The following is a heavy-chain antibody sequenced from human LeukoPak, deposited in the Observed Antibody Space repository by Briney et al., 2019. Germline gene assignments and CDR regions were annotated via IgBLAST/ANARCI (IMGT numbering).Heavy chain of an antibody. CDR3: RSGGAAPGAFDN. Sequence: GGSLRLSCAASGFTFSSYSMTWVRQAPGKGLEWVSYISSSSSTIYYADSVKGRFTISRDNAKNSLYLQMNSLRVEDTAVYYCRSGGAAPGAFDNWGQGTLVTVSP. J-gene: IGHJ4*02. CDR2: ISSSSSTI. V-gene: IGHV3-48*01. D-gene: IGHD4/OR15-4a*01. CDR1: GFTFSSYS.